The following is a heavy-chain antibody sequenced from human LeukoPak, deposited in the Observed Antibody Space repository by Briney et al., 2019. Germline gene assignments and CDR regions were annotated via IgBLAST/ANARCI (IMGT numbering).Heavy chain of an antibody. Sequence: GASVKVSCEASGYTFIGYYMHWVRQAPGQGLEWMGRINPDTGGTNYPQRFQGRVTMTRDTSISTIYMELSRLESDDTAVYYCARDYDILTGYSQPMYYFDYWGQGTLVTVSS. J-gene: IGHJ4*02. D-gene: IGHD3-9*01. CDR1: GYTFIGYY. CDR2: INPDTGGT. CDR3: ARDYDILTGYSQPMYYFDY. V-gene: IGHV1-2*06.